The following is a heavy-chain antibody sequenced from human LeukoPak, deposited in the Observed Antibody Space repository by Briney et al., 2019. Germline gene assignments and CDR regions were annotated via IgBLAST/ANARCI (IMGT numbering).Heavy chain of an antibody. CDR3: AKAGYFDY. Sequence: PGRSLRLSCAASGFAFSSYAMGWVRQAPGKGLEWVSTISGSGGSTYYADSVKGRFTISRDNSKNTLYLQMNSLRAEDTAVYYCAKAGYFDYWGQGTLVTVSS. CDR1: GFAFSSYA. D-gene: IGHD1-1*01. J-gene: IGHJ4*02. V-gene: IGHV3-23*01. CDR2: ISGSGGST.